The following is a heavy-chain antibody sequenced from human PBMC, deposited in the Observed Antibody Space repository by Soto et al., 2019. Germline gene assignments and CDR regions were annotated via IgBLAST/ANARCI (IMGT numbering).Heavy chain of an antibody. D-gene: IGHD3-10*01. CDR3: ATGGGALDI. J-gene: IGHJ3*02. Sequence: QIQLVQSGSELKKPGATVRVSCTASGNIVTNYGINWLRQAPGQGLEWMGCISGYSGNAHYSEKLQGRLTVTTDTSTTTDYMELKSLTSDDTALYYCATGGGALDIWGQGTMVIVSS. CDR2: ISGYSGNA. V-gene: IGHV1-18*01. CDR1: GNIVTNYG.